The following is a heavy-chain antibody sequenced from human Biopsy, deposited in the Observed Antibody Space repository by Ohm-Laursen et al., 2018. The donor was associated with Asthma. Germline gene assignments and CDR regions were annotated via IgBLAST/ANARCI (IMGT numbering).Heavy chain of an antibody. J-gene: IGHJ3*02. V-gene: IGHV3-23*01. CDR1: GFTFSNYA. CDR2: ITGSGGFT. CDR3: VRDGTDDAFDI. Sequence: SLRLSCSASGFTFSNYAMSWVRQAPGKGLEWVSSITGSGGFTYCADSVKGRFTISRDKSENTLYLQMNSLREEDTAVYYCVRDGTDDAFDIWGQGTVVSVSS. D-gene: IGHD1-1*01.